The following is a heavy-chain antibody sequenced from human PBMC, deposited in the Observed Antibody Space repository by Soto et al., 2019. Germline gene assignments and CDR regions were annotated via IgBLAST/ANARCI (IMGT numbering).Heavy chain of an antibody. D-gene: IGHD2-2*01. CDR2: IYYSGST. CDR1: GGSISSSSYY. J-gene: IGHJ3*02. V-gene: IGHV4-39*01. CDR3: ARRADIVVVPAAILGAFDI. Sequence: SETLSLTCTVSGGSISSSSYYWGWIRQPPGKGLEWIGSIYYSGSTYYNPSLKSRVTISVDTSKNQFSLKLSSVTAADTAVYYCARRADIVVVPAAILGAFDIWGQGTMVTVSS.